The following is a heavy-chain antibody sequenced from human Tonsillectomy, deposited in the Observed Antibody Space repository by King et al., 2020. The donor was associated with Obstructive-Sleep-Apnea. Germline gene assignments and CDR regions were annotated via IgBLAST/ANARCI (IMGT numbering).Heavy chain of an antibody. CDR1: GLTFRNYI. J-gene: IGHJ3*01. D-gene: IGHD4-17*01. V-gene: IGHV3-30*04. CDR2: ISKDGNKK. Sequence: VQLVESGGGVVQPGRSLRLSCTVSGLTFRNYIMHWVRQAPGRGLEWVSLISKDGNKKFYGDSVQGRFTVSRDNSKNTLFLQMNSLRVEDTAVYYCARKPNGDYDAFDLWGPGTMVTVSS. CDR3: ARKPNGDYDAFDL.